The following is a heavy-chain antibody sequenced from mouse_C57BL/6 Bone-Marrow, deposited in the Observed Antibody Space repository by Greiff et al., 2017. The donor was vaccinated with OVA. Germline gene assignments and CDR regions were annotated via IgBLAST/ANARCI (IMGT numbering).Heavy chain of an antibody. CDR3: ARRGIATGWGYFDY. D-gene: IGHD1-1*01. J-gene: IGHJ2*01. Sequence: EVQGVESGGGLVKPGGSLKLSCAASGFTFSDYGMHWVRQAPEKGLEWVAYISSGSSTIYYADTVKGRFTISRDNAKNTLFLQMTSLRSEDTAMYYCARRGIATGWGYFDYWGQGTTLTVSS. V-gene: IGHV5-17*01. CDR1: GFTFSDYG. CDR2: ISSGSSTI.